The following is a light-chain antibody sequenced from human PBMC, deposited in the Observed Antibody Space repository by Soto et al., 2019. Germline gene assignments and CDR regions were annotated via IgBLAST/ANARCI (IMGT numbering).Light chain of an antibody. J-gene: IGLJ1*01. CDR3: SSYTNINTRACV. Sequence: QSALTQPASVSGSPGQSITISCTGTSSDIGGYNYVSWYQQYPGKAPKLMIYEVSHRPSGVSDRFSGSKSGNTASLTISGLQAEDEAEYYCSSYTNINTRACVFGTGTKLTVL. CDR1: SSDIGGYNY. CDR2: EVS. V-gene: IGLV2-14*01.